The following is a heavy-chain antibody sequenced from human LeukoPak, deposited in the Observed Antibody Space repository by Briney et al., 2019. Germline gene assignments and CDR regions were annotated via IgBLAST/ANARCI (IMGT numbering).Heavy chain of an antibody. V-gene: IGHV4-30-4*08. Sequence: KPSQTLSLACNVPGGSISNGDYYWSWIRQPPGKGLEWIGYIYYGGSAYYNPSLKSRVTISVDTSKNQFSLNLTSMTAADTAVYYCAREPGSSSWFDYWGQGTLVTVSS. CDR1: GGSISNGDYY. CDR3: AREPGSSSWFDY. D-gene: IGHD6-13*01. J-gene: IGHJ4*02. CDR2: IYYGGSA.